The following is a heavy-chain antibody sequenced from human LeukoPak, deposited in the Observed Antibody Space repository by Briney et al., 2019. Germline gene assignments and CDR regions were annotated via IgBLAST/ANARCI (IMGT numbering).Heavy chain of an antibody. CDR3: ARARIRIAAADTLDY. Sequence: ASVKVSCKASGGTFSSYAISWVRQAPGQGLEWMGRIIPILGIANYAQKFQGRVTITADKSTSTAYVELSSLRSEDTAVYYCARARIRIAAADTLDYWGQGTLVTVSS. V-gene: IGHV1-69*04. D-gene: IGHD6-13*01. CDR1: GGTFSSYA. CDR2: IIPILGIA. J-gene: IGHJ4*02.